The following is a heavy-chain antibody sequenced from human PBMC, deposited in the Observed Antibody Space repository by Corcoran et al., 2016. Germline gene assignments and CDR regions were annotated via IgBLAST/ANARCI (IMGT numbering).Heavy chain of an antibody. CDR1: GYTFTSYY. Sequence: QVQLVQSGAEVKKPGASVRVSCKASGYTFTSYYMHWVRQAPGQGLEWMGIINPRGTSATYARKFQGRVTMTRDTATSTVYMDLSGLRSEDKAVYYCTRVPPVCSGGTCYLPEDWGQGTLVTVSS. CDR3: TRVPPVCSGGTCYLPED. D-gene: IGHD2-15*01. V-gene: IGHV1-46*01. J-gene: IGHJ4*02. CDR2: INPRGTSA.